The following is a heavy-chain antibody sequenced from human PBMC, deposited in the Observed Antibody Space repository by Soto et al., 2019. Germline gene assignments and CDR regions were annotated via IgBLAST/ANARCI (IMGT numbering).Heavy chain of an antibody. CDR2: IYYSGST. J-gene: IGHJ4*02. CDR1: GGSISSGDYY. D-gene: IGHD4-17*01. Sequence: QVQLQESGPGLVKPSQTLSLTCTVSGGSISSGDYYWSWIRQPPGKGLEWIGYIYYSGSTNYNPSLKSRVTISVDTSKNQFSLKLSSVTAADTAVYYCARDGLDYGDDHHFDYWGQGTLVTVSS. CDR3: ARDGLDYGDDHHFDY. V-gene: IGHV4-30-4*01.